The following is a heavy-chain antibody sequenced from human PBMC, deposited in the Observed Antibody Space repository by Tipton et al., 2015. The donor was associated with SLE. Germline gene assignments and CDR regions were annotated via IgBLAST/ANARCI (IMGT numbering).Heavy chain of an antibody. CDR3: ARNPKSSVSYPFDY. Sequence: QVQLVQSGGGVVQPGGSLRLSCAASGFTFSSYGMHWFRQAPGKGLEWVAVISYDGSNKYYADSVKGRFTISRDNSKNTLYLQMNSLRAEDTAVYYCARNPKSSVSYPFDYWGQGTLVTVSS. CDR2: ISYDGSNK. CDR1: GFTFSSYG. D-gene: IGHD1-26*01. V-gene: IGHV3-30*03. J-gene: IGHJ4*02.